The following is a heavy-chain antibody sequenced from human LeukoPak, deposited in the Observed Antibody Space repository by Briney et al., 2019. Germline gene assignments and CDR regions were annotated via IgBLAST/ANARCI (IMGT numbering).Heavy chain of an antibody. J-gene: IGHJ4*02. Sequence: PSETLSLTCTVSGGSTSSSSYYWGWIRQPPGKGLEWIGSIYYSGKTYYNPSLKSRVTISVDTSKNQFSLKLSSVTAADTAVYYCARVSRGSYQYYFDYWGQGTLVTVSS. D-gene: IGHD1-26*01. CDR2: IYYSGKT. CDR3: ARVSRGSYQYYFDY. CDR1: GGSTSSSSYY. V-gene: IGHV4-39*07.